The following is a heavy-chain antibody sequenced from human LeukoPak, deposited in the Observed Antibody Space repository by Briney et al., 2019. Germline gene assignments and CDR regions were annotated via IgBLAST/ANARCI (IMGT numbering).Heavy chain of an antibody. Sequence: SVKVSCKASGGTFSRYAISWVRQAPGQGLEWMGGIIPSFGTGNYAQKFQGRVTITSDKSTSTAYMELSSLGSEHTAVYYCARAPVDDGSRFDPWGQGTLVTVSS. V-gene: IGHV1-69*06. D-gene: IGHD1-26*01. J-gene: IGHJ5*02. CDR2: IIPSFGTG. CDR3: ARAPVDDGSRFDP. CDR1: GGTFSRYA.